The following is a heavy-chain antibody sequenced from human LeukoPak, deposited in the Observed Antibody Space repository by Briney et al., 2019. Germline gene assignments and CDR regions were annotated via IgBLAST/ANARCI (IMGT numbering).Heavy chain of an antibody. CDR1: GFTFSSYE. V-gene: IGHV3-48*03. D-gene: IGHD3-10*02. J-gene: IGHJ6*04. CDR3: AELGITMIGGV. CDR2: ISSSGSTI. Sequence: GGSLRLSCAASGFTFSSYEMNWVRQAPGKGLEGVSYISSSGSTIYYADSVKGRFTISRDNAKNSLYLQMNSLRAEATAVYYCAELGITMIGGVWGKGTTVTISS.